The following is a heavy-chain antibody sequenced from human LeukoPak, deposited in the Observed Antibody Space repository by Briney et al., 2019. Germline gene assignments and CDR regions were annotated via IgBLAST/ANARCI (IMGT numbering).Heavy chain of an antibody. Sequence: PGGSLRLSCAASGFTFSTFGMNWVRQAPGKGLEWVSSISSSNRYIYYADSVKGRFTISRDNAKKSLYLQMNSLRAEDTAVYYCARAADSSGYDDFDYWGQGTLVTVSS. V-gene: IGHV3-21*01. D-gene: IGHD3-22*01. CDR2: ISSSNRYI. CDR3: ARAADSSGYDDFDY. J-gene: IGHJ4*02. CDR1: GFTFSTFG.